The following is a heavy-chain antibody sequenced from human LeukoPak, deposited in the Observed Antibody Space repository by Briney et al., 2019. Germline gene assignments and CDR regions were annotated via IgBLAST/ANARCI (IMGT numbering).Heavy chain of an antibody. J-gene: IGHJ4*02. CDR1: GFTFSSYV. CDR3: AKAAAGTCSGARFYYFDP. Sequence: GGSLGPSCAASGFTFSSYVMSWVRQAPGKGLEWVSAITAGGDNTYYADSVKGRFTISRDNSKNTVYLQMNSLRAEDTAVYYCAKAAAGTCSGARFYYFDPWGQGSAARVSS. V-gene: IGHV3-23*01. CDR2: ITAGGDNT. D-gene: IGHD2-15*01.